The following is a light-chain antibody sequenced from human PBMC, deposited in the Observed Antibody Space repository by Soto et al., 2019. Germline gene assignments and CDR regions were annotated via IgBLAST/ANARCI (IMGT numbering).Light chain of an antibody. CDR2: EVS. CDR1: SSDVGGYNY. J-gene: IGLJ1*01. Sequence: QSVLTQPASVSGSPGQSVTISCTGTSSDVGGYNYVSWYQHHPGKAPELMIFEVSNRPSGVSHRFSGSKSGNTASLTISGLQTEDEGDYYCSSYTSSSTRVFGTGTKVTGL. V-gene: IGLV2-14*01. CDR3: SSYTSSSTRV.